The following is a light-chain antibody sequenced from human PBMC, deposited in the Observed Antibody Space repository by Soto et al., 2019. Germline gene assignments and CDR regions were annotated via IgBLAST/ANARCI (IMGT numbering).Light chain of an antibody. CDR1: SSNIGAGYD. Sequence: QSVLTQPPSVSGAPGQRVTISCTGSSSNIGAGYDVHWYQQLPGTVPKLLIYGNSNRPSGVPDRFSGSKSGTSASLAITGLQAEDEADYYCQSYDSSLSGCVFGGGTKVTV. CDR3: QSYDSSLSGCV. CDR2: GNS. J-gene: IGLJ3*02. V-gene: IGLV1-40*01.